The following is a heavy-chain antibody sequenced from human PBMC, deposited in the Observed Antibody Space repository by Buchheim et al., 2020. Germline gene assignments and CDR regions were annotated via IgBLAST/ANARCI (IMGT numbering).Heavy chain of an antibody. D-gene: IGHD5-24*01. CDR2: ISYDGTDK. CDR1: GFTFTNSG. Sequence: QVQLVESGGGVVQPGRSLRLSCAASGFTFTNSGMHWVRQAPGKGLEWVAMISYDGTDKYYADSVKGRFAISRDSSKNTVYLQMNSLRAEDTAVNHCAKDRVWLQGPEDYWGQGTL. J-gene: IGHJ4*02. CDR3: AKDRVWLQGPEDY. V-gene: IGHV3-30*18.